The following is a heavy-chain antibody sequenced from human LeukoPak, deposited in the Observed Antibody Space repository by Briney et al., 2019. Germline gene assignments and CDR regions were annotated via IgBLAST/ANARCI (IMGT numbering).Heavy chain of an antibody. Sequence: PGGSLRLSCAASGFTFSSYAMHWVRQAPGKGPEWVAVISHDGNAKYYADSVKGRVTISRDNFKNMLYLQLSTLRVEDTAMYYCARDPIQGAPDYFDFWGQGTLVTFSS. CDR3: ARDPIQGAPDYFDF. CDR1: GFTFSSYA. V-gene: IGHV3-30-3*01. D-gene: IGHD1-14*01. J-gene: IGHJ4*02. CDR2: ISHDGNAK.